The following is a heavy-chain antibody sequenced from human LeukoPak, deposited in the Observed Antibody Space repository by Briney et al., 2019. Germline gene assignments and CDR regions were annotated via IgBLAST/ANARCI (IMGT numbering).Heavy chain of an antibody. Sequence: PGGSLRLSCAASGFTFSSYAMHWVRQAPGKGLEYVSAISSNGGSTYYANSVKGRFTISRDNSKNTLYLQMGSLRAEDMAVYYCARETSSSSWGAFDIWGQGTMVTVSS. V-gene: IGHV3-64*01. CDR1: GFTFSSYA. J-gene: IGHJ3*02. CDR2: ISSNGGST. D-gene: IGHD6-6*01. CDR3: ARETSSSSWGAFDI.